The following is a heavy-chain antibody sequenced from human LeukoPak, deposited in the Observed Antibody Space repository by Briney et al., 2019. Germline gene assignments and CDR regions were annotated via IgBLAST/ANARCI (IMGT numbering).Heavy chain of an antibody. CDR1: GFTFSSYS. J-gene: IGHJ4*02. CDR3: ARVAQSQRSGYIVVVPAAMDYFDY. V-gene: IGHV3-48*04. D-gene: IGHD2-2*01. CDR2: ISSSSSTI. Sequence: GGSLRLSCAASGFTFSSYSMNWVRQAPGKGLEWVSYISSSSSTIYYADSVKGRFTISRDNAKTSLYLQMNSLRAEDTAVYYCARVAQSQRSGYIVVVPAAMDYFDYWGQGTLVTVSS.